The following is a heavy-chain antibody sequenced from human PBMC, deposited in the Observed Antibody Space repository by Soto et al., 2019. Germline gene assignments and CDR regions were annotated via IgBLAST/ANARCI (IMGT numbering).Heavy chain of an antibody. V-gene: IGHV3-21*01. D-gene: IGHD2-15*01. CDR2: ISSSSSYI. CDR1: GFTFSSYS. Sequence: GGSLRLSCAASGFTFSSYSMNWVRQAPGKGLEWVSSISSSSSYIYYADSVKGRFTISRDNAKNSLYLQMNSLRAEDTAVYYCARDHDPYCSGGSCYWFDPWGQGTLVTVSS. J-gene: IGHJ5*02. CDR3: ARDHDPYCSGGSCYWFDP.